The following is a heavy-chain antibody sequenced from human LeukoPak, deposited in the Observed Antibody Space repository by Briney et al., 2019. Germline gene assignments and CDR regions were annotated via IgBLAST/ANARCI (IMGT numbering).Heavy chain of an antibody. CDR3: ARGGDRRGFDY. Sequence: SQTLSLTCTVSGDSISNGGYYWSSIRLHPGKGLEWVGYIYDSGTTYYSPALQSRVSISVDTSDNKFSLKLKSLTAADTAVYYCARGGDRRGFDYWRQGTLVTVSS. D-gene: IGHD1-14*01. V-gene: IGHV4-31*03. J-gene: IGHJ4*02. CDR1: GDSISNGGYY. CDR2: IYDSGTT.